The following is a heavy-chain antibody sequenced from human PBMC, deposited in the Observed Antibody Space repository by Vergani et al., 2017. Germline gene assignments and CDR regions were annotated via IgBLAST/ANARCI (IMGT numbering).Heavy chain of an antibody. D-gene: IGHD2-15*01. J-gene: IGHJ4*02. V-gene: IGHV3-33*01. CDR1: GFRFSSYG. CDR2: IWYDGSNK. CDR3: ATAGASYCRGASCYDFFEY. Sequence: QVQLVESGGGVVQPGRSLRLSCEAFGFRFSSYGMNWVRQAPGKGLEWVAVIWYDGSNKYYADSVKGRFTISRDNSQNTVNLQMNSLRVDDTAVYYCATAGASYCRGASCYDFFEYWGQGTLVTVAS.